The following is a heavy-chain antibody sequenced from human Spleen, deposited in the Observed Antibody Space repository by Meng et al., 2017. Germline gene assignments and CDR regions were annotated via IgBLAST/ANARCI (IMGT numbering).Heavy chain of an antibody. CDR2: MHYSGTT. Sequence: GSLRLSCTVSGGSISSTYYWGWVRQPPGKGLEWIGSMHYSGTTFYNPSLKSRVTISVDTSKNQFALRLRSVTAADTAVYYCARGLYCGYTSCYGPEFGYWGQGTLVTVSS. CDR3: ARGLYCGYTSCYGPEFGY. V-gene: IGHV4-39*06. D-gene: IGHD2-2*01. CDR1: GGSISSTYY. J-gene: IGHJ4*02.